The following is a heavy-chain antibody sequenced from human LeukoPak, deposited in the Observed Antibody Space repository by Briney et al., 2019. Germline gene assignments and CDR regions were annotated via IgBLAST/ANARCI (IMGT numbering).Heavy chain of an antibody. D-gene: IGHD3-9*01. CDR2: IYWDDDR. CDR3: AHRGSTGHYADY. CDR1: GFSLRVNRVG. V-gene: IGHV2-5*02. Sequence: ESGPTLVKPTQTLTLTCTFPGFSLRVNRVGVGWLRQLPGKALEWLSLIYWDDDRRDSPSLKSRLTITKDTPKNQVVLTVANMEPADTATYYCAHRGSTGHYADYWGPGHLVTVSS. J-gene: IGHJ4*02.